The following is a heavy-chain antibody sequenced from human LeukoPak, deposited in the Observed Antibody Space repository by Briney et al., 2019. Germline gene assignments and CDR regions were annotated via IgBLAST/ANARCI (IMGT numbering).Heavy chain of an antibody. CDR1: GGTFSSYA. D-gene: IGHD6-13*01. CDR2: IIPIFGTA. V-gene: IGHV1-69*13. J-gene: IGHJ6*03. Sequence: ASVKVSCKASGGTFSSYAISWVRQAPGQGLEWMGGIIPIFGTANYAQKFQGRVTITADESTSTAYMELSSLRSEDTAVYYCARAPYRSSWHDYFSYYMDVWGKGTTVTVSS. CDR3: ARAPYRSSWHDYFSYYMDV.